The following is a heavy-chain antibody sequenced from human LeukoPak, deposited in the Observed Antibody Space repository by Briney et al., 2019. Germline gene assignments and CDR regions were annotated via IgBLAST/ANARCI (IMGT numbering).Heavy chain of an antibody. V-gene: IGHV1-8*01. CDR3: ARVGPIAAAGTEVIWFDP. D-gene: IGHD6-13*01. J-gene: IGHJ5*02. CDR2: MNPNSGNT. CDR1: GYTFTSYD. Sequence: GASVKVSCKASGYTFTSYDINWVRQATGQGLEWMGWMNPNSGNTGYAQKFQGRVTMTRNTSMSTAYMELSSLRSEDTAVYYCARVGPIAAAGTEVIWFDPWGQGTLVTVSS.